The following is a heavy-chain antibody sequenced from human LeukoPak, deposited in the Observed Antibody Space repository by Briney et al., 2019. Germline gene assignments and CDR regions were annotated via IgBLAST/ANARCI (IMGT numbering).Heavy chain of an antibody. CDR1: GGSISNNY. CDR2: VRYGGST. Sequence: SETLSLTCTFSGGSISNNYWSWIRQPPGKGLEWIGYVRYGGSTNYNPSLKSRVTISVDTSKNQFSLNLSTVTAADTAVYYCARDVTPATVWGQGTLVTVS. CDR3: ARDVTPATV. D-gene: IGHD3-16*01. V-gene: IGHV4-59*01. J-gene: IGHJ4*02.